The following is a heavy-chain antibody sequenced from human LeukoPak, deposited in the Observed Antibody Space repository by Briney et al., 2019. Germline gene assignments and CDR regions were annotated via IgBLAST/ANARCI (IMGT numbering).Heavy chain of an antibody. Sequence: PGGSLRLSCAASGFTFSNYGMHWVRQAPGKGLEWVAFIRYDGSNQYYADSVKGRFTISRDNSKNTLFLQVNSLRAEDTAVYYCAKSDGRYDFWSGPEAHWGQGTLVTVSS. CDR1: GFTFSNYG. V-gene: IGHV3-30*02. J-gene: IGHJ1*01. CDR2: IRYDGSNQ. CDR3: AKSDGRYDFWSGPEAH. D-gene: IGHD3-3*01.